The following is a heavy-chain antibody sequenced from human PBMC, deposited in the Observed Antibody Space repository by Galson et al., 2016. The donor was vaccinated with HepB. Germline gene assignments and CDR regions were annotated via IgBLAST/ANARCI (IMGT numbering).Heavy chain of an antibody. D-gene: IGHD2-2*02. CDR1: GFTFSNYT. CDR3: ARDSRCSRTSCYRDFDY. V-gene: IGHV3-21*01. Sequence: SLRLSCAASGFTFSNYTMNWVRQAPGKGLEWVSSISSRTTYIYYADSVKGRFTISRDNAKNSLYLQMNSLRAEDTAVYYCARDSRCSRTSCYRDFDYWGRGTLVTVSS. J-gene: IGHJ4*02. CDR2: ISSRTTYI.